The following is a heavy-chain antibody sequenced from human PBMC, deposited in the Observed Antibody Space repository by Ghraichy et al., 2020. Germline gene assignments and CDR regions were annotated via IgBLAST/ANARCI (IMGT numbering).Heavy chain of an antibody. CDR2: IFHNGRA. CDR3: ARGGDPLRKYYYNGLDV. J-gene: IGHJ6*02. Sequence: SETLSLTCAVSGGSISSGGSSWSWIRQPPGKGLECIGNIFHNGRADYNPSLKSRVTISIDRSKNQFSLKLTSVTAADTAVYYCARGGDPLRKYYYNGLDVWGQGTTVTVSS. V-gene: IGHV4-30-2*01. D-gene: IGHD2-21*02. CDR1: GGSISSGGSS.